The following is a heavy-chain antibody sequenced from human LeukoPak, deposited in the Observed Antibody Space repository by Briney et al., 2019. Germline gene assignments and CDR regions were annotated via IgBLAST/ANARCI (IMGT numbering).Heavy chain of an antibody. CDR2: ISNSSSTI. J-gene: IGHJ4*02. D-gene: IGHD3-22*01. CDR1: GFTFSSYS. Sequence: GGSLRLSCAASGFTFSSYSMNWVRQAPGKGLEWVSYISNSSSTIYYADSVKGRFTISRDNAKNSLYLQMNSLRAEDTAVYYCARGYDSISAVEGGQGTLVTVFS. V-gene: IGHV3-48*04. CDR3: ARGYDSISAVE.